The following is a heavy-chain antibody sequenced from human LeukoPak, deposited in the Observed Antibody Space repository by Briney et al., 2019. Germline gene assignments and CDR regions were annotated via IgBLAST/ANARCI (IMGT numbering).Heavy chain of an antibody. V-gene: IGHV3-21*01. J-gene: IGHJ3*02. D-gene: IGHD2/OR15-2a*01. CDR2: ISSSSSYI. CDR3: ARSNHGAFDI. CDR1: GFTFSSYS. Sequence: GGSLRLSCAASGFTFSSYSMNWVRQAAGKGLEWVSSISSSSSYIYYADSVKGRFTISRDNAKNSLYLQMNSLRAEDTAVYYCARSNHGAFDIWGQGTMVTVSS.